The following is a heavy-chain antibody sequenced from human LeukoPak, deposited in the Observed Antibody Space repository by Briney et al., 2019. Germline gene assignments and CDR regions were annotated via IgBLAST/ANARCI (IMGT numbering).Heavy chain of an antibody. CDR2: IKEDGSAK. J-gene: IGHJ4*02. V-gene: IGHV3-7*01. D-gene: IGHD4-11*01. Sequence: GGSLRLSCAASKFSFSKYWMTWVRQAPGKGLEWVANIKEDGSAKYYVGSVKGRFTISRDNAKNSLYLQMNSLRAEDTAVYYCARISPNPPKNSIHFDYWGQGTLVTVSS. CDR1: KFSFSKYW. CDR3: ARISPNPPKNSIHFDY.